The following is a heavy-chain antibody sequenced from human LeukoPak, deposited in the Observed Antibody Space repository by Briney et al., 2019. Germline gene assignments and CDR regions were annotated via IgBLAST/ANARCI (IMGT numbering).Heavy chain of an antibody. CDR2: IRYDGSNK. V-gene: IGHV3-30*02. CDR3: AKDSGSYYFDY. D-gene: IGHD1-26*01. Sequence: GGSLRLSCAASRFTFTRSGMHWVRQAPGKGLEWVAFIRYDGSNKYYADSVKGRFTISRDNSKNTLYLQMNSLRAEETAVYYCAKDSGSYYFDYWGQGTLVTVSS. J-gene: IGHJ4*02. CDR1: RFTFTRSG.